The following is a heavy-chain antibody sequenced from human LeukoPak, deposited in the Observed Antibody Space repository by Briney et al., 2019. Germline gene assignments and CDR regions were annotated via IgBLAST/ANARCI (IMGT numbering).Heavy chain of an antibody. CDR1: GYTFTSYA. CDR3: ARDRGGLEWLTSDAFDI. Sequence: ASVKVSCKASGYTFTSYAMNWVRQAPGQGLEWMGWINTNTGNPTYAQGFTGRFVFSLGTSVSTAYLQISSLKAEDTAVYYCARDRGGLEWLTSDAFDIWGQGTMVTVSS. D-gene: IGHD3-3*01. J-gene: IGHJ3*02. CDR2: INTNTGNP. V-gene: IGHV7-4-1*02.